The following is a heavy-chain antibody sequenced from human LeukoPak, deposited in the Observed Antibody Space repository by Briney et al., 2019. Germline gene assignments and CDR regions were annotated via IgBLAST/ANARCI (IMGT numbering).Heavy chain of an antibody. CDR2: INPSGGST. V-gene: IGHV1-46*01. D-gene: IGHD4-23*01. J-gene: IGHJ6*03. CDR3: ARTDAVVTPGPYYYYYYMDV. CDR1: GYTFTSYY. Sequence: ASVKVSCKASGYTFTSYYMHWVRQAPGQGLEWMGIINPSGGSTSYAQKFQGRVTMTRDTSTSTVYMELSSLRSEDTAVYYCARTDAVVTPGPYYYYYYMDVWGKGTTVTVSS.